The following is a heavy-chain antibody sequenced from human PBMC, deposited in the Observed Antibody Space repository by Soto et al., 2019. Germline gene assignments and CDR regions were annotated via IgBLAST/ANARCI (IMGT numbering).Heavy chain of an antibody. CDR2: IYYSGST. V-gene: IGHV4-39*01. Sequence: PSETLSLTCTVSGGSISSSSYYWGWIRQPPGKGLEWIGSIYYSGSTYYNPSLKSRVTISVDTSKNQFSLKLNSVTAADTAVYYCARHEATSSQSYYGVDVWGQGTTVTVS. CDR3: ARHEATSSQSYYGVDV. CDR1: GGSISSSSYY. J-gene: IGHJ6*02. D-gene: IGHD5-12*01.